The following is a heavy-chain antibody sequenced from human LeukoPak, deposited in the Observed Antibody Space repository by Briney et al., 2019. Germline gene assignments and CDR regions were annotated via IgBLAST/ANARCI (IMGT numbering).Heavy chain of an antibody. CDR1: GYTFISYG. CDR2: ISAHNDNT. Sequence: ASVKVSCKTSGYTFISYGISWVRQAPGQGLEWMGWISAHNDNTNYYTQKFQGRVTMTTDTSTSTAYMELRSLRSDDTAVYYCARRRLPFDYFDYWGQGTLVTVSS. D-gene: IGHD5-18*01. J-gene: IGHJ4*02. V-gene: IGHV1-18*01. CDR3: ARRRLPFDYFDY.